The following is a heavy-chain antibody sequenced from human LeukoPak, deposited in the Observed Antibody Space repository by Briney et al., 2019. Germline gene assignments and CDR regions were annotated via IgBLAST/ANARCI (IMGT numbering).Heavy chain of an antibody. CDR1: GFSFSDYY. CDR3: ARGREVRGVITKGYFDY. V-gene: IGHV3-11*04. CDR2: ISRIDSAK. Sequence: GGSLRPSCSASGFSFSDYYMSWIRQAPGKGLGWVSYISRIDSAKFYADSVKGRFTISRDNARNALYLQMNSLRAEDTAVYYCARGREVRGVITKGYFDYWGQGTLVTVSS. D-gene: IGHD3-10*01. J-gene: IGHJ4*02.